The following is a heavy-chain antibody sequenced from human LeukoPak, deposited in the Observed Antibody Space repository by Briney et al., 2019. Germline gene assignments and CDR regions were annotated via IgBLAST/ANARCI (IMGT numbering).Heavy chain of an antibody. CDR3: ARSPMNRGGPYCSSTSWYNLRGAFDI. V-gene: IGHV1-69*13. J-gene: IGHJ3*02. Sequence: SVKVSCKASGGTLSSYAISWVRQAPRQPLEWTGGIIPIFVTANYAQKFQGRVTITADESTSTGYMELSSLRSEDTAVYYCARSPMNRGGPYCSSTSWYNLRGAFDIWGQGTMVTVSS. D-gene: IGHD2-2*02. CDR1: GGTLSSYA. CDR2: IIPIFVTA.